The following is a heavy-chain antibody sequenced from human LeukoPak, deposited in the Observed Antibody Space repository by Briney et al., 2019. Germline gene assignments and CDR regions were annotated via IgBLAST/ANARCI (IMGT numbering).Heavy chain of an antibody. Sequence: SETLSLTCVVNNGSFTEYFWSWIRQPPGKGLEWIGEVYHSGSTNYNPSLKSRLSISTDMSKKQFSLQLTSVTAADTAVYYCARLPGTVSYYYMDVWGKGTTVTVSS. V-gene: IGHV4-34*01. CDR2: VYHSGST. CDR3: ARLPGTVSYYYMDV. CDR1: NGSFTEYF. D-gene: IGHD1-1*01. J-gene: IGHJ6*03.